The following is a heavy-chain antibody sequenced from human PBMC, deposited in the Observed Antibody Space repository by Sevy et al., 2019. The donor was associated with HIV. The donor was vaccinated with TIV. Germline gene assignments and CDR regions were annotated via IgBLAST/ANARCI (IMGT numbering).Heavy chain of an antibody. J-gene: IGHJ5*02. V-gene: IGHV4-59*01. CDR3: ARDRDWFDP. Sequence: SDTLSLTCTVSGGSISSYYWSWIRQPPGKGLEWIGYIYYSGSTNYNPSLKSRVTISVDTSKNQFSLKLSSVTAADTAVYYCARDRDWFDPWGQGTLVTVSS. CDR2: IYYSGST. CDR1: GGSISSYY.